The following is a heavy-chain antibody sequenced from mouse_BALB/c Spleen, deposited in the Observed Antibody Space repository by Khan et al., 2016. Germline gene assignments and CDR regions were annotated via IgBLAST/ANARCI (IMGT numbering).Heavy chain of an antibody. V-gene: IGHV1-15*01. Sequence: QVQLKESGAELVRPGASVKLSCKALGYTFTDYEMHWVRQTPVHGLEWIGGFHPGSGGTAYNQRFKGKATLTDDKSSSTAYMERSSLTSEDSAVYYCTNRYEAWFTYWGQGTLVTVSA. D-gene: IGHD2-14*01. CDR2: FHPGSGGT. CDR1: GYTFTDYE. CDR3: TNRYEAWFTY. J-gene: IGHJ3*01.